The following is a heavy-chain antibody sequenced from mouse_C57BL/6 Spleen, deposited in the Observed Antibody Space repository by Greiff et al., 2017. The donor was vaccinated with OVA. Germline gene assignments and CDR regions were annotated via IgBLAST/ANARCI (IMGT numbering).Heavy chain of an antibody. CDR2: INPSTGGT. V-gene: IGHV1-42*01. CDR3: ALITTVEGYFDY. D-gene: IGHD1-1*01. CDR1: GYSFTGYY. J-gene: IGHJ2*01. Sequence: EVMLVESGPELVKPGASVKISCKASGYSFTGYYMNWVKQSPEKSLEWIGEINPSTGGTTYNQKFKAKATLTVDKSSSTAYMQLKSLTSEDSAVYYWALITTVEGYFDYWGQGTTLTVSS.